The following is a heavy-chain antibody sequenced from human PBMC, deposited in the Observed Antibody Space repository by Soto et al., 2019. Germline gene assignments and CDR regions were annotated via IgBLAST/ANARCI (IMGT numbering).Heavy chain of an antibody. D-gene: IGHD3-10*01. CDR1: GFTFSSYW. J-gene: IGHJ6*02. V-gene: IGHV3-74*01. CDR2: INSDGSST. CDR3: ARERGVRGVYGMDV. Sequence: HPGGSLRLSCAASGFTFSSYWMHWVRQAPGKGLVWVSRINSDGSSTSYADSVRGRFTISRDNAKNTLYLQMNSLRAEDTAVYYCARERGVRGVYGMDVWGQGTTVTVSS.